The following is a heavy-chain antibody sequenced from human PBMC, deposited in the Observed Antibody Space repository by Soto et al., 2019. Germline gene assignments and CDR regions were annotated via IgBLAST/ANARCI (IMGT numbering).Heavy chain of an antibody. CDR2: IYYNGTT. CDR3: ARGGYSGPNWFDP. Sequence: QMQLQESGPGLVKPSQTLSLTCTVSSGSISSVIYYWSWIRQHPGKGLEWLGYIYYNGTTYYNPSLKSRVIIAEDTSKNQFSLKVSSVTAADTAVYYCARGGYSGPNWFDPWGQGTLVTVSS. J-gene: IGHJ5*02. CDR1: SGSISSVIYY. V-gene: IGHV4-31*03. D-gene: IGHD5-12*01.